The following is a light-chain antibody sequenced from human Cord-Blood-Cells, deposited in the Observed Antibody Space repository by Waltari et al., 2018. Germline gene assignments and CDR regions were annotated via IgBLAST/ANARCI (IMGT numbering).Light chain of an antibody. J-gene: IGLJ2*01. CDR1: SSDAGGSTH. CDR3: SSYTSSSTRV. CDR2: DVS. V-gene: IGLV2-14*01. Sequence: QSALTPPASVSGSPGQSITISCTGTSSDAGGSTHVSWYQQHPGKAPKLMIYDVSNRPSGVSNRFSGSKSGNTASLTISGLQAEDEADYYCSSYTSSSTRVFGGGTKLTVL.